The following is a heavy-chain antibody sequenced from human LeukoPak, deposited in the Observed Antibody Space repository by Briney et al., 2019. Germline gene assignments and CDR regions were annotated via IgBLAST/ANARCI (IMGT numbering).Heavy chain of an antibody. J-gene: IGHJ4*02. V-gene: IGHV3-21*01. CDR2: VSSCGSYI. D-gene: IGHD1-26*01. Sequence: GGSLRLSCAASAFTVSTYSMNWVRRAPGKGLEWVSSVSSCGSYIYYPDSVKGRFTISRDNAKNSLYLQMNSLRAEDTAVYYCARVPWSGLRELPLGYFDYWGQGTLVTVSS. CDR1: AFTVSTYS. CDR3: ARVPWSGLRELPLGYFDY.